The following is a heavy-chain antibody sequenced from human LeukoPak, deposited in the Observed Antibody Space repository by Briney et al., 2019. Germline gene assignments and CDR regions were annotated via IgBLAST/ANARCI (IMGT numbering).Heavy chain of an antibody. CDR3: ARYASYSSSWYFFDY. V-gene: IGHV3-66*01. CDR1: GFTVSRNY. CDR2: IYSGGST. Sequence: GGSLRLSCAVSGFTVSRNYMSWVRQAPGKGLEWVSVIYSGGSTYYADSVKGRFTISRDNSKNTLYLQMSSLRAEDTAVYFCARYASYSSSWYFFDYWGQGTLVTVSS. J-gene: IGHJ4*02. D-gene: IGHD6-13*01.